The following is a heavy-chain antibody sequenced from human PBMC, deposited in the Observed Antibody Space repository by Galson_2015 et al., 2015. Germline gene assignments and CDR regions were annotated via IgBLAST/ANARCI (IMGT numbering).Heavy chain of an antibody. CDR3: AKEGVVPAATTGYYYYYMDV. J-gene: IGHJ6*03. Sequence: SLRLSCAASGFTFDDYAMHWVRHAPGKGLEWVSGISWNSGSIGYADSVKGRFTISRDNAKNSLYLQMNSLRAEDTALYYCAKEGVVPAATTGYYYYYMDVWGKGTTVTVSS. D-gene: IGHD2-2*01. CDR2: ISWNSGSI. CDR1: GFTFDDYA. V-gene: IGHV3-9*01.